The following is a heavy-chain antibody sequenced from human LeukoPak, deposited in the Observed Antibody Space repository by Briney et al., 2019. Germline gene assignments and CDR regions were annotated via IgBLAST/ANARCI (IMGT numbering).Heavy chain of an antibody. CDR3: AAPQYSSSRYLPYY. CDR1: GFTFSSYS. CDR2: ISSSSSYI. J-gene: IGHJ4*02. V-gene: IGHV3-21*01. D-gene: IGHD6-13*01. Sequence: TGGSLRLSCAASGFTFSSYSMNWVRQAPGKGLEWVSSISSSSSYIYYADSVKGRFTISRDNAKNSLYLQMNSLRAEDTAVYYCAAPQYSSSRYLPYYWGQGTLVTVSS.